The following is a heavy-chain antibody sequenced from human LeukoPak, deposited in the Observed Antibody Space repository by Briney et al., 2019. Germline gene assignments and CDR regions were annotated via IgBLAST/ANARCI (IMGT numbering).Heavy chain of an antibody. J-gene: IGHJ4*02. CDR1: GVSISSYY. CDR2: INHSGST. Sequence: SETLSLTCTVSGVSISSYYWNWIRQPAGKGLEWIGEINHSGSTNYTPSLKSRVTISVDTSKNQFSLKLSSVTAADTAVYYCARGGVAARRGLSYWGQGTLVTVSS. CDR3: ARGGVAARRGLSY. D-gene: IGHD6-6*01. V-gene: IGHV4-34*01.